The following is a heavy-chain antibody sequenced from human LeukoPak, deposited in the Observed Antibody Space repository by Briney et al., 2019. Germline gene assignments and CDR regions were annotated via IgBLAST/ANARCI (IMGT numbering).Heavy chain of an antibody. D-gene: IGHD3-10*01. Sequence: SETLSLTCTVSGGSISSNSYYWGWIRQSPGKGLEWIGTIYYSGSTYYSPSLKSRVTISVDTSKNQFSLKLSSVTAADTAMYYCARNRYYYGSGNYGVPNWFDPWGQGTLVTVSS. V-gene: IGHV4-39*01. CDR2: IYYSGST. CDR1: GGSISSNSYY. CDR3: ARNRYYYGSGNYGVPNWFDP. J-gene: IGHJ5*02.